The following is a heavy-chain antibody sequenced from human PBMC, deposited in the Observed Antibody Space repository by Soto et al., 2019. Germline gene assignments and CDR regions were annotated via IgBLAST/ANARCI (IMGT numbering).Heavy chain of an antibody. Sequence: GESLKISCKVSGYSFSSFWITWVRQMPGKGLEWMGRIDPSDSYANYSPSFQGHVTFSADKSINTAYLQWSSLKASDTAMYYCGRVRVDKAEGWFDPWGQGTLVTSPQ. D-gene: IGHD5-18*01. V-gene: IGHV5-10-1*01. CDR2: IDPSDSYA. J-gene: IGHJ5*02. CDR3: GRVRVDKAEGWFDP. CDR1: GYSFSSFW.